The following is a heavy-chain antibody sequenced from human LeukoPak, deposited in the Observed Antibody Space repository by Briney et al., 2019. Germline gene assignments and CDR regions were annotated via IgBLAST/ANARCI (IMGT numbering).Heavy chain of an antibody. J-gene: IGHJ6*02. Sequence: ASVKVSCKASENTFGSHALNWVRQAPGQAPEWMGWINTNTGNPTYAQGFTGRFDLSLDTSVRTAYLQISSLRAEDTAVYYCATLVVVDYFYGMDVWGQGTTVTVSS. CDR3: ATLVVVDYFYGMDV. D-gene: IGHD3-16*02. CDR2: INTNTGNP. V-gene: IGHV7-4-1*02. CDR1: ENTFGSHA.